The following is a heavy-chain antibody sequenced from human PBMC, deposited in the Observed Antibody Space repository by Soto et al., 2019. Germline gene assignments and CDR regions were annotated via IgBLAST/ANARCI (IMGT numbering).Heavy chain of an antibody. V-gene: IGHV1-24*01. CDR1: GYTLTELS. D-gene: IGHD3-22*01. Sequence: ALVKVSCKVSGYTLTELSMHWVRQAPGKGLEWMGGFDPEDGETIYAQKFQGRVTMTEDTSTDTAYMELSSLRSEDTAVYYCATILVSSSGYYYGFDYWGQGTLVTVSS. CDR2: FDPEDGET. J-gene: IGHJ4*02. CDR3: ATILVSSSGYYYGFDY.